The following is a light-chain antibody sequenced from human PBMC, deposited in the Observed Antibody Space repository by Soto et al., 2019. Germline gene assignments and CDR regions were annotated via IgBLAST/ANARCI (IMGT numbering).Light chain of an antibody. Sequence: QSALTQPASVSGSPGQSITISCTGTSSDVGGYNYVSWYQQHPGKAPKVMIYEVSNRPSGVSNRFSGSKSGNTASLTISGLQAEDDADYYCGSYTSSNTWVFGGGTKLTVL. V-gene: IGLV2-14*03. J-gene: IGLJ3*02. CDR1: SSDVGGYNY. CDR3: GSYTSSNTWV. CDR2: EVS.